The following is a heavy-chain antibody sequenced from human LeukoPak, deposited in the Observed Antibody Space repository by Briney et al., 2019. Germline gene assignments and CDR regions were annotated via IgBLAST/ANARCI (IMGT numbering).Heavy chain of an antibody. CDR1: GYTFTSYD. J-gene: IGHJ6*02. CDR3: ARWCSSTSCYGDHYYYGMDV. Sequence: ASVKVSCKASGYTFTSYDINWVRQATGQGLEWMGWMNPNSGNTDYAQKFQGRVTMTRNTSISTAYMELSSLRSEDTAVYYCARWCSSTSCYGDHYYYGMDVWGQGTTVTVSS. CDR2: MNPNSGNT. V-gene: IGHV1-8*02. D-gene: IGHD2-2*01.